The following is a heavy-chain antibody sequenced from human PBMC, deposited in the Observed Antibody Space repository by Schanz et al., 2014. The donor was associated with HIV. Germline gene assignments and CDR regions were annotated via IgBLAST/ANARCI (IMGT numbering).Heavy chain of an antibody. CDR1: GETFSNYV. Sequence: QVQLVQSGAEVKMPGSSVRVSCKASGETFSNYVISWVRQAPGQGLEWMAIINPLTAATSYAQRFQGRVTMTKDMSTATIYLELSSLRSDDTALFYCARAPYTSGWYGVDYWGQGTLVTVSS. CDR3: ARAPYTSGWYGVDY. D-gene: IGHD6-19*01. V-gene: IGHV1-46*01. J-gene: IGHJ4*02. CDR2: INPLTAAT.